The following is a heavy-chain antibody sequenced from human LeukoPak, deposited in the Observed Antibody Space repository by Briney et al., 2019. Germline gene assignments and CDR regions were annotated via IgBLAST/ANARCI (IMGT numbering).Heavy chain of an antibody. CDR2: ISAYNGNT. J-gene: IGHJ4*02. D-gene: IGHD3-10*01. CDR1: GYTFTSYG. V-gene: IGHV1-18*01. CDR3: ARGSGYYGSGSYCRY. Sequence: ASVKVSCKASGYTFTSYGITWVRQAPGQGLEWMGWISAYNGNTNYAQKLQGRVTMTTDTSTSTAYMELRSLRSDDTAVYYCARGSGYYGSGSYCRYWGQGTLVTVSS.